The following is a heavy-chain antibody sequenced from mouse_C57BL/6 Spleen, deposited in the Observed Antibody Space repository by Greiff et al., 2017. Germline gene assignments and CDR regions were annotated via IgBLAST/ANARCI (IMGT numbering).Heavy chain of an antibody. CDR3: AREDYGSHSY. CDR2: IYPGDGDT. D-gene: IGHD1-1*01. J-gene: IGHJ3*01. V-gene: IGHV1-82*01. Sequence: QVQLQQSGPELVKPGASVKISCKASGYAFSSSWMNWVKQRPGKGLEWIGRIYPGDGDTNYNGKFKGKATLTADKSSSTAYTQLSSLTSEDSAVYFCAREDYGSHSYWGQGTLVTVSA. CDR1: GYAFSSSW.